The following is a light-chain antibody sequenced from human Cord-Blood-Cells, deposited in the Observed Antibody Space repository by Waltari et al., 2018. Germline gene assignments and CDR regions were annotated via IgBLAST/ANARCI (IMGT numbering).Light chain of an antibody. CDR3: SSYTSSSTLYV. V-gene: IGLV2-14*01. CDR1: SRDGCGYNY. Sequence: QSALTQPASVSGSPGQSITLSRTGTSRDGCGYNYVSRYQQHPGKAPKLMIYEVSNRPSGVSNRFSGSKSGNTASLTISGLQAEDEADYYCSSYTSSSTLYVFGTGTKVTVL. CDR2: EVS. J-gene: IGLJ1*01.